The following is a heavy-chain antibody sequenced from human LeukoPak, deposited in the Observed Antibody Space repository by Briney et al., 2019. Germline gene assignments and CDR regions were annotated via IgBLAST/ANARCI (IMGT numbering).Heavy chain of an antibody. J-gene: IGHJ3*02. Sequence: GGSLRLSCAASGFTFSNYAMSWVRQAPGKGLEWVSAISGSGGSSKYYADSVKGRFTISRDNAKNSLYLQLNSLRAEDTAVYYCARGRLGGATVAFDIWGQGTMVTVSS. D-gene: IGHD3-16*01. CDR2: ISGSGGSSK. CDR3: ARGRLGGATVAFDI. V-gene: IGHV3-23*01. CDR1: GFTFSNYA.